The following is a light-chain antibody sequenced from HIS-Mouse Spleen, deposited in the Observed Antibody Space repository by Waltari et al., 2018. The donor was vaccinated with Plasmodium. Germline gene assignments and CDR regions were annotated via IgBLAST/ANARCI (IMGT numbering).Light chain of an antibody. CDR1: QSVSSN. CDR2: GAS. J-gene: IGKJ3*01. Sequence: ELVMTQSPATLSVSPGARATISCRASQSVSSNLAWYQQKPGQAPRLLIYGASTRATGIPARFSGSGSGTEFTLTISSLQSEDFAVYYCQQYNNWSFTFGPGTKVDIK. V-gene: IGKV3-15*01. CDR3: QQYNNWSFT.